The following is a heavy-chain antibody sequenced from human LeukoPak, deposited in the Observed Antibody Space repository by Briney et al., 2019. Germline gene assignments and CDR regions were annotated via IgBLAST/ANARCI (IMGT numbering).Heavy chain of an antibody. Sequence: SETLSLTCAVSGGSISSSNWWSWVRQPPGKGLEWIGSIYYSGSTYYNPSLKSRVTISVDTSKNQFSLKLSSVTAADTAVYYCARVVYYYYYYMDVWGKGTTVTVSS. CDR2: IYYSGST. CDR1: GGSISSSNW. J-gene: IGHJ6*03. CDR3: ARVVYYYYYYMDV. V-gene: IGHV4-4*02.